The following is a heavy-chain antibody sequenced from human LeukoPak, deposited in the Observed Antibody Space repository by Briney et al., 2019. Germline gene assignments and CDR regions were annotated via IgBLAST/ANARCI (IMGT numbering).Heavy chain of an antibody. J-gene: IGHJ5*02. V-gene: IGHV4-38-2*02. CDR3: ARDGYSSSWYWFDP. D-gene: IGHD6-13*01. CDR1: GYSISSGYY. Sequence: SETLSLTCTVSGYSISSGYYWGWIRQPPGKGLEWNGRIYHRGSTSHNPALKSQVTISVDTSKIQFSLKVSSLTAADTAVYYCARDGYSSSWYWFDPWGQGTLVTVSS. CDR2: IYHRGST.